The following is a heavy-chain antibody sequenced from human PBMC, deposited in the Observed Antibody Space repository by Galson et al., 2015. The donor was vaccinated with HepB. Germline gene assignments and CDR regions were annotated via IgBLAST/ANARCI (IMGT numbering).Heavy chain of an antibody. CDR3: ARAIDGMDV. V-gene: IGHV1-8*02. Sequence: SVKVSCKASGFTFTSYDINWVRQAPGQGLEWVGWMNPNSGNTGYAHTFQGRVTMTRNNSISTAYMELSSLRSEDTAVYYCARAIDGMDVWGQGTTVTVSS. CDR1: GFTFTSYD. J-gene: IGHJ6*02. CDR2: MNPNSGNT.